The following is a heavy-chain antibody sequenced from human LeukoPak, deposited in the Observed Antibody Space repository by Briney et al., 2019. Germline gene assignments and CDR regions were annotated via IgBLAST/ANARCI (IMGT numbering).Heavy chain of an antibody. CDR3: AREELGMVYFDY. D-gene: IGHD7-27*01. CDR2: ISYDGSNK. J-gene: IGHJ4*02. CDR1: GFIFRNYT. V-gene: IGHV3-30-3*01. Sequence: GRSLRLSCAASGFIFRNYTMHWVRQAPGKGLEWVAVISYDGSNKYYADSVKGRFTISRDNSKNTLFLQMNSLSAEDTAVYYCAREELGMVYFDYWGLGTLVTVSS.